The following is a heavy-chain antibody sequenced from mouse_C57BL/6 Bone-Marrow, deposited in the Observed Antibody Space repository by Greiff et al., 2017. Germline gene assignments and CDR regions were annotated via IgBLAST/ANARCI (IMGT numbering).Heavy chain of an antibody. CDR1: GFSLTSYG. D-gene: IGHD1-1*01. CDR2: IWSGGST. V-gene: IGHV2-2*01. J-gene: IGHJ4*01. CDR3: AIPITTVVARYAMDY. Sequence: VQLQQSGPGLVQPSQSLSITCTVSGFSLTSYGVHWVRQSPGKGLEWLGVIWSGGSTDYNAAFISRLSISKDNSKSQVFFKMNMLQADDTAIYYCAIPITTVVARYAMDYWGQGTSVTVSS.